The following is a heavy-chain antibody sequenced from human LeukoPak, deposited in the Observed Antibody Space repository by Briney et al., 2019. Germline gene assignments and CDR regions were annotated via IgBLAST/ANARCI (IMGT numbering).Heavy chain of an antibody. J-gene: IGHJ4*02. CDR2: ISGFGGNT. CDR3: ARDQEGSGAFPHFHS. D-gene: IGHD3-10*01. V-gene: IGHV3-23*01. Sequence: GGSLTLFCAASGFTFKSYAMSWIRQAPGKGLEWVSGISGFGGNTFYPDSARGRFTISRDNSKNTLYLQMNSLRNEDSAVYYCARDQEGSGAFPHFHSWGQGTLVTVSS. CDR1: GFTFKSYA.